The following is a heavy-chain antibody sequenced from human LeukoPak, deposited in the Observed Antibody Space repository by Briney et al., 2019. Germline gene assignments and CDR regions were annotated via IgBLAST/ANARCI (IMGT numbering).Heavy chain of an antibody. J-gene: IGHJ4*02. CDR3: AREWELPLQFDY. D-gene: IGHD1-26*01. CDR2: IKQDGSEK. V-gene: IGHV3-7*03. CDR1: GFTFSSFW. Sequence: GGSLRLSCAASGFTFSSFWMSWVRQAPGKGLGWVANIKQDGSEKYYVDSVKGRFTISRDNAKNSLYLQMNSLRAEDTAVYYCAREWELPLQFDYWGQGTLVTVSS.